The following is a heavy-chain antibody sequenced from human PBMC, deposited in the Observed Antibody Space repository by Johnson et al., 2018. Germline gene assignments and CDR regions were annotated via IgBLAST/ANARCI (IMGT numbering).Heavy chain of an antibody. CDR1: GFTFSSYA. D-gene: IGHD5-18*01. CDR3: ARARSWGIQLYYYYYGMDV. V-gene: IGHV3-23*04. J-gene: IGHJ6*02. CDR2: ISGSGGST. Sequence: VQLVQSGGGLVQXGGSLRLSCAASGFTFSSYAMSWVRQAPGKGLEWVSAISGSGGSTYYADSVKGRFTISRDNSKNTLYLQMNSRRAEDTAVYYCARARSWGIQLYYYYYGMDVWGQGTTVTVSS.